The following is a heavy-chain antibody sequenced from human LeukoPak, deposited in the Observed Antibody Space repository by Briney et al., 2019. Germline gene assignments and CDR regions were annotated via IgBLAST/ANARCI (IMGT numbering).Heavy chain of an antibody. V-gene: IGHV1-18*01. D-gene: IGHD3-9*01. CDR3: ARVLRYFDWSNDY. Sequence: VASVKVSCKASGYTFNTYNINWVRQAPGQGLEWMGWISTYNGNTNYAQKLQGRVTMTTDTSTSTAYMELRSLRSDDTAVYYCARVLRYFDWSNDYWGQGTLVTVSS. CDR1: GYTFNTYN. J-gene: IGHJ4*02. CDR2: ISTYNGNT.